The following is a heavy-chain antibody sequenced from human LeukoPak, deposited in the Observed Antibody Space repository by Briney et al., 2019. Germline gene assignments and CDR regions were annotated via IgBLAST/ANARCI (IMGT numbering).Heavy chain of an antibody. D-gene: IGHD6-19*01. CDR1: GFTFSSYA. Sequence: GGSLRLSCAASGFTFSSYAMSWVRQAPGKGLEWVSATSGSGGSTYYADSVKGRFTISRDNSKSTVYLQMNSLRAEDTAVYYCAKDPSSGRLKYFDYWGQGTLVTVSS. CDR3: AKDPSSGRLKYFDY. CDR2: TSGSGGST. V-gene: IGHV3-23*01. J-gene: IGHJ4*02.